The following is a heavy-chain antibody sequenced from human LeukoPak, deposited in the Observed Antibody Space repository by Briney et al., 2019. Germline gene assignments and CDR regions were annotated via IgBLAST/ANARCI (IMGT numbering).Heavy chain of an antibody. V-gene: IGHV4-34*01. CDR1: GGSFSGYY. D-gene: IGHD4-11*01. Sequence: SETLSLTCAVYGGSFSGYYWSWIRQPPGKGLAWIGEINHSGSTNYNPSLKSRVTISVDTSKNQFSLKLISVTAADTAVFFCARADYSNYYYFDYWGQGTLVTVSS. CDR3: ARADYSNYYYFDY. CDR2: INHSGST. J-gene: IGHJ4*02.